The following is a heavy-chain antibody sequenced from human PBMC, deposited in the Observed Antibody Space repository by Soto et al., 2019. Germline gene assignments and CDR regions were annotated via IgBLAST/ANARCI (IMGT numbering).Heavy chain of an antibody. CDR1: GGSFSGYY. CDR3: ARGEVGATNVYFDY. CDR2: INHSGST. V-gene: IGHV4-34*01. J-gene: IGHJ4*02. D-gene: IGHD1-26*01. Sequence: QVQLQQWGAGLLKPSETLSLTCAVHGGSFSGYYWSWIRQPPGKGLEWIGEINHSGSTNYNPSLKSRVTISVDTSKNQFSLKLSSVTAADTAVYYCARGEVGATNVYFDYWGQGTLVTVSS.